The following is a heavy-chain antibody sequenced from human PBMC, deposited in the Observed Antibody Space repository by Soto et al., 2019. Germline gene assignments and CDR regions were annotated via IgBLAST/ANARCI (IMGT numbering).Heavy chain of an antibody. J-gene: IGHJ4*02. D-gene: IGHD6-13*01. Sequence: EVQLVESGGGLVQPGRSLRLSCAASGFTFDDYAMHWVRQAPGKGLEWVSGISWNSGSIGYADSVKGRFTISRDNAKNSLYLQMSSLRAEDTALYYCAAIAAAGPRDYWGQGTLVTVSS. CDR1: GFTFDDYA. CDR2: ISWNSGSI. V-gene: IGHV3-9*01. CDR3: AAIAAAGPRDY.